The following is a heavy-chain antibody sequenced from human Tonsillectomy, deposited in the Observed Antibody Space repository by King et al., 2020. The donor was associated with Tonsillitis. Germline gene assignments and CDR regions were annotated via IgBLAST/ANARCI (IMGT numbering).Heavy chain of an antibody. Sequence: QLVQSGAEVTMPGASVKVSCKASGYTFTSYYMHWVRQAPGQGLEWMGIINPSAGSTSYAQKFQGRATMTRDTSTSTVYMELSSLTSEDTAVYYCARGQYYYDSSGYYPLYFDYWGQGTLITVSS. V-gene: IGHV1-46*01. CDR3: ARGQYYYDSSGYYPLYFDY. CDR2: INPSAGST. J-gene: IGHJ4*02. D-gene: IGHD3-22*01. CDR1: GYTFTSYY.